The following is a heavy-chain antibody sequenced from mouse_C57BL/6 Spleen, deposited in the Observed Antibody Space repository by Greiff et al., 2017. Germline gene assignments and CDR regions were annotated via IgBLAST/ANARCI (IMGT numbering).Heavy chain of an antibody. CDR2: ISYDGSN. CDR3: ARDGTRGWYFDV. Sequence: EVQLVESGPGLVKPSQSLSLTCSVTGYSITSGYYWNWIRQFPGNKLEWMGYISYDGSNNYNPSLKNRISITRDTSKNQFFLKLNSVTTEDTATYYCARDGTRGWYFDVWGTGTTVTVSS. D-gene: IGHD4-1*01. V-gene: IGHV3-6*01. J-gene: IGHJ1*03. CDR1: GYSITSGYY.